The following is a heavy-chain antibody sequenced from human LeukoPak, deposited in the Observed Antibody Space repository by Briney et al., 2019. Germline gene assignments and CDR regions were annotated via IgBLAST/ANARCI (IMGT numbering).Heavy chain of an antibody. CDR3: ARDSGNYLDAFDI. D-gene: IGHD1-7*01. CDR2: TRFDGKNK. Sequence: GGSLRLSCAASGFTFSRYGMHWVRQAPGKGLEWVSFTRFDGKNKYYADSVKGRFTISKDSSKNTLDLQMNSLRAEDTAVYYCARDSGNYLDAFDIWGQGTMVTVSS. V-gene: IGHV3-30*02. CDR1: GFTFSRYG. J-gene: IGHJ3*02.